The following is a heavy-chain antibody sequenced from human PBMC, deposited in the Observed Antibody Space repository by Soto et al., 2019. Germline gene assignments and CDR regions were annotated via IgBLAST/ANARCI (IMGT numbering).Heavy chain of an antibody. J-gene: IGHJ1*01. CDR2: VNPSGGST. Sequence: QVQLEQSGAEVKKPGASVKVSCKASGYIFTAYSMHWVRRAPGQGLQWMGVVNPSGGSTNYAQKFQVRITLTRDTSRNTFYMDLSSLTSDDMAVYYCAREENCSDGICYSEYFQRWGQGTLVTVSS. CDR1: GYIFTAYS. V-gene: IGHV1-46*01. CDR3: AREENCSDGICYSEYFQR. D-gene: IGHD2-15*01.